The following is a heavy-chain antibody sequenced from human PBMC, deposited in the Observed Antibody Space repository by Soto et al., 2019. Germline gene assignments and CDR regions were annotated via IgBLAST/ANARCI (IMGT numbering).Heavy chain of an antibody. CDR1: GFTVSSNY. CDR3: ARGVQLLPLDYYYYGMDV. D-gene: IGHD2-2*01. CDR2: IYSGGST. V-gene: IGHV3-53*01. Sequence: PGGSLRLSCAASGFTVSSNYMSWVRQAPGKGLEWVSVIYSGGSTYYADSVKGRFTISRDNSKNTLYLQMNSLRAEDTAVYYCARGVQLLPLDYYYYGMDVWGQGTTVTVSS. J-gene: IGHJ6*02.